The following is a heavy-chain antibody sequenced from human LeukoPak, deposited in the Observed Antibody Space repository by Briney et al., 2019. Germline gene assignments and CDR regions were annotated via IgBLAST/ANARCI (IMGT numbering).Heavy chain of an antibody. CDR1: GFTFGSYS. J-gene: IGHJ4*02. Sequence: GGTLRLSCVASGFTFGSYSMSWVRQPPGKGLEWVSAISGSGGSTYYADPAKGRSTFSRDNSKNTSYLQMNSLTAEHTAFYYYAKTVLRYFDWAHWGQGTLVTVSS. CDR3: AKTVLRYFDWAH. CDR2: ISGSGGST. D-gene: IGHD3-9*01. V-gene: IGHV3-23*01.